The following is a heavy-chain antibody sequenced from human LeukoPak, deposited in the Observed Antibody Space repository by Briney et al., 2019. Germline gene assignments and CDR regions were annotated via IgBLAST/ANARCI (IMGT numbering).Heavy chain of an antibody. CDR3: ATVGNYYGSGSYYYWLDP. V-gene: IGHV1-24*01. J-gene: IGHJ5*02. Sequence: ASVKVSCKVSGYALTELSMHWVRQAPGKGLEWMGGFDPEDGDTIYAQKFQDRVTMTEDRSTDTAYMELSSLRSEDTAVYYCATVGNYYGSGSYYYWLDPWGQGTLVTVSS. D-gene: IGHD3-10*01. CDR2: FDPEDGDT. CDR1: GYALTELS.